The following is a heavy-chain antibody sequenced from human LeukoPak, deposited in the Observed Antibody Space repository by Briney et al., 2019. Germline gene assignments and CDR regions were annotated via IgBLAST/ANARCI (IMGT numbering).Heavy chain of an antibody. CDR1: GGSISSYY. Sequence: SETLSLTCTVSGGSISSYYWSWIRQPAGKGLEWIGRIYTSGSTNYNPSLKSRVTMSVDTSKNQFSLKLSSVTAADTAVYYCAGYYCSSTSCYRGWFDPWGQGTLVTVSS. J-gene: IGHJ5*02. CDR3: AGYYCSSTSCYRGWFDP. D-gene: IGHD2-2*01. CDR2: IYTSGST. V-gene: IGHV4-4*07.